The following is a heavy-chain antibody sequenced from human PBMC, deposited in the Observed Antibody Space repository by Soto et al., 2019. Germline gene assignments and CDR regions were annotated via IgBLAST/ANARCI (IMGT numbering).Heavy chain of an antibody. CDR2: IKEDGGES. V-gene: IGHV3-7*05. CDR1: GFSFSTYW. Sequence: EVQLVESGGGLVQPGEPLRLSCAASGFSFSTYWMSWVRHAPGKPPEWLANIKEDGGESHYAESVEGRITISRDNGEDKLYRDIDYVIAEDTAMYYCAREKSILAAIGDIWGRGTLVTVSS. J-gene: IGHJ4*02. D-gene: IGHD4-17*01. CDR3: AREKSILAAIGDI.